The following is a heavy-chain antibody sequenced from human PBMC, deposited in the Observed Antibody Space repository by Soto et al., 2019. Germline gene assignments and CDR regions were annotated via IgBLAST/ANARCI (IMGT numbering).Heavy chain of an antibody. CDR2: VYYSDGT. V-gene: IGHV4-59*01. J-gene: IGHJ6*02. CDR1: GGPIGSYY. CDR3: ARTEASSWSFFYYGMDV. Sequence: SETLSLTCTVSGGPIGSYYWSWIRQSPGKGLEWTGCVYYSDGTNYNPSLKSRVTISLDRSKNQFSLRLTSVTAADTAVYYCARTEASSWSFFYYGMDVWGQGTTVTVSS. D-gene: IGHD6-13*01.